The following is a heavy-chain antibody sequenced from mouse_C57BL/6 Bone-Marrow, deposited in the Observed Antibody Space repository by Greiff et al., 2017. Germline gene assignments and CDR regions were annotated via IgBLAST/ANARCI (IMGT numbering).Heavy chain of an antibody. CDR1: GYSITSGYY. Sequence: EVHLVESGPGLVKPSQSLSLTYSVTGYSITSGYYWNWIRQFPGNKLEWMGYISYDGSNNYNPSLKNRISITRDTSKNQFFLKLNSVTTEDTATYYCAREGIYWGQGTTLTVSS. CDR3: AREGIY. V-gene: IGHV3-6*01. J-gene: IGHJ2*01. CDR2: ISYDGSN.